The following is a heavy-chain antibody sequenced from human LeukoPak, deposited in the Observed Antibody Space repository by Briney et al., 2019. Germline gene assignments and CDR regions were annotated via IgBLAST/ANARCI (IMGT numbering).Heavy chain of an antibody. Sequence: SQTLSLTCTVSGGSISSGGYYWSWIRQHPGKGLEWIGYIYYSGGTYYNPSLKSRVTISVDTSKNQFSLKLSSVTAADTAVYYCARDSGSYYWYFDLWGRGTLVTVSS. V-gene: IGHV4-31*03. D-gene: IGHD1-26*01. CDR1: GGSISSGGYY. CDR2: IYYSGGT. CDR3: ARDSGSYYWYFDL. J-gene: IGHJ2*01.